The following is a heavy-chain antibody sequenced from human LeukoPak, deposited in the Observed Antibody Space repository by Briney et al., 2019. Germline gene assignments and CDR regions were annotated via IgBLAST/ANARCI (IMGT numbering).Heavy chain of an antibody. CDR2: ISGRGGST. V-gene: IGHV3-23*01. CDR1: GFTFSSYA. D-gene: IGHD3-22*01. J-gene: IGHJ4*02. Sequence: PGGSLRLSCAASGFTFSSYAMSWVRQAPGKGLGWVSAISGRGGSTYYADSVKGRFTISRDNSKNTLYLQMNSLRAEDTAVYYCAKDSTEGKYYYDSSGRGPFDYWGQGTLVTVSS. CDR3: AKDSTEGKYYYDSSGRGPFDY.